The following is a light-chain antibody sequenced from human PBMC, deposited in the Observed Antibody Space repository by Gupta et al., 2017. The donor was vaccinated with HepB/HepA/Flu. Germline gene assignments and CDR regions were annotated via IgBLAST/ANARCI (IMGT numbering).Light chain of an antibody. V-gene: IGKV4-1*01. CDR1: QSGWHHYINQDY. CDR2: WAS. CDR3: RQTDHTPWT. Sequence: DILMTQSPASLSVALRERATINFKSSQSGWHHYINQDYLAWYQQKAGQPPKLLNNWASPRESGVPDRVSGSGSKTEFTLTIDSRQAEDVAIYYCRQTDHTPWTFGQGTRVEI. J-gene: IGKJ1*01.